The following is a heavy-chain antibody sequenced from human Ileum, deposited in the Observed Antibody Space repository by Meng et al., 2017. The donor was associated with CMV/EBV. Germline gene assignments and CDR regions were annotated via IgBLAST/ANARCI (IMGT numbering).Heavy chain of an antibody. D-gene: IGHD3-22*01. CDR1: GFSLSTTGVG. J-gene: IGHJ4*01. V-gene: IGHV2-5*02. CDR3: ARNYYDSGPFQY. CDR2: IYWDDDK. Sequence: HIPVKSSCPTLVNPPQPLTLTFTFSGFSLSTTGVGVGWIRQPPGKALEWLALIYWDDDKRYSPSLKSRLTITKDTSKNQVVLTMTNMDPVDTATYYCARNYYDSGPFQYWGQGTLVTVSS.